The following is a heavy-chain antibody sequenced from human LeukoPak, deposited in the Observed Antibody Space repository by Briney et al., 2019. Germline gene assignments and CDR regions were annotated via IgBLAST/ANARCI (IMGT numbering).Heavy chain of an antibody. CDR1: GFTFSSYS. D-gene: IGHD2-2*01. J-gene: IGHJ3*02. Sequence: GGSLRLSCAASGFTFSSYSMNWVRQAPGKGLEWVSSISSSSSYIYYADSVKGRFTISRDNAKNSLYLQMNSLRAEDTAVYYCARGLRGYCSSTSCYPDAFDIWGQGTMVTVSS. V-gene: IGHV3-21*01. CDR3: ARGLRGYCSSTSCYPDAFDI. CDR2: ISSSSSYI.